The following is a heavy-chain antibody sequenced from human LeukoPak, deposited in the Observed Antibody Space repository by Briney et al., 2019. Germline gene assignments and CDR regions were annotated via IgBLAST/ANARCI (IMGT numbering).Heavy chain of an antibody. CDR1: GGPISVDY. J-gene: IGHJ4*02. D-gene: IGHD1-26*01. CDR2: IYYTGRT. V-gene: IGHV4-59*01. CDR3: ARYLIVGAQGHFDY. Sequence: SETLSLTCIVSGGPISVDYWNWIRQAPGKGLEWIGYIYYTGRTKYNPSLASRLTISIDTSKNQFSLKLSSVTAADTAVYYCARYLIVGAQGHFDYWGQGTLVTVSS.